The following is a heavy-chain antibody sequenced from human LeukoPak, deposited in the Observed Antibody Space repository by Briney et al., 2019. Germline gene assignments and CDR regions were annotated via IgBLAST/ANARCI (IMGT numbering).Heavy chain of an antibody. J-gene: IGHJ3*01. CDR2: IYSGGTT. Sequence: GGSLRLSCAASGFTVSSNYISWVRQAPGKGLEWVSAIYSGGTTHYADSVKGRFTISRDNAKNSLYLQMNSLRAEDTAVYYCAREPVEGVNDAFDVWGQGTMVTVSS. CDR3: AREPVEGVNDAFDV. V-gene: IGHV3-53*01. CDR1: GFTVSSNY. D-gene: IGHD3-16*01.